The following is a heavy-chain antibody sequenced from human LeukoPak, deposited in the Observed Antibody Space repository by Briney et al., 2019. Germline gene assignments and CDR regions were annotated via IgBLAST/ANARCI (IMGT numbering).Heavy chain of an antibody. V-gene: IGHV4-31*03. Sequence: RTSETLSLTCTVSGGSISSGGYSWSWIRQHPGKGLEWIGYIYYSGSTYYNPSLKSRVTISVDTSKNQFSLKLSSVTAADTAVYYCARDASSSSGWFDPWGQGTLVTVSS. CDR3: ARDASSSSGWFDP. CDR1: GGSISSGGYS. D-gene: IGHD6-6*01. J-gene: IGHJ5*02. CDR2: IYYSGST.